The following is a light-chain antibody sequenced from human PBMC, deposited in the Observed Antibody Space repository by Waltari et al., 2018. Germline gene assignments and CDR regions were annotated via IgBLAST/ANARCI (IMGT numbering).Light chain of an antibody. Sequence: DILMPQSPLSLPVTPGEPASVSCRSSQSLLHSNGYNYLDWYLQKPGQSPQVLIYLGSNRASGVPDRFSGSGSGTDFTLNISRVEAEDVGVYYCMQILQPARTFGQGTRLEIK. CDR1: QSLLHSNGYNY. CDR2: LGS. CDR3: MQILQPART. V-gene: IGKV2-28*01. J-gene: IGKJ2*01.